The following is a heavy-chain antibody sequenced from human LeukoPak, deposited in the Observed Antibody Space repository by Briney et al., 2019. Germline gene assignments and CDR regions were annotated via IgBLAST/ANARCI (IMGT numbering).Heavy chain of an antibody. J-gene: IGHJ4*02. D-gene: IGHD3-10*01. Sequence: SGGSLRLSCAASGFIFSRYAMSCVRQAPGKGLEWVSDINDNGGGTFYADSVKGRFTVSRDNSKNTLYMQMNSLRGGDTAVYYCAKKLGRSPGHFFDYWGQGTLVTVSS. CDR1: GFIFSRYA. CDR3: AKKLGRSPGHFFDY. CDR2: INDNGGGT. V-gene: IGHV3-23*01.